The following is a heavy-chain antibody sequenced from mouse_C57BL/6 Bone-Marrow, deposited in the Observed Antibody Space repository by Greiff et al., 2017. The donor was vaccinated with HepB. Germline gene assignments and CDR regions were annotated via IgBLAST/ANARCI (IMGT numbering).Heavy chain of an antibody. D-gene: IGHD2-3*01. J-gene: IGHJ2*01. CDR3: ARSNGYYRYYFDY. CDR2: IHPNSGST. V-gene: IGHV1-64*01. CDR1: GYTFTSYW. Sequence: QVQLQQPGAELVKPGASVKLSCKASGYTFTSYWMHWVKQRPGQGLEWIGMIHPNSGSTNYNEKFKSKATLTVDKSSSTAYMQLSSLTSEDSAVYYCARSNGYYRYYFDYWGQGTTLTVSS.